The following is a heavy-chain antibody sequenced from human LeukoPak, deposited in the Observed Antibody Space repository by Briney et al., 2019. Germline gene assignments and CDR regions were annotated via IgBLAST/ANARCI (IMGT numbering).Heavy chain of an antibody. CDR1: GYTFTSYD. D-gene: IGHD3-10*01. CDR2: MNPNSGNT. CDR3: ARGSLLLWFGEI. V-gene: IGHV1-8*01. J-gene: IGHJ4*02. Sequence: ASVKVSCKASGYTFTSYDINWVRQATGQGLEWMGWMNPNSGNTGYAQKFQGRVTMTRNTSISTAYMELNSLRSEDTAVYYCARGSLLLWFGEIWGQGTLVTVSS.